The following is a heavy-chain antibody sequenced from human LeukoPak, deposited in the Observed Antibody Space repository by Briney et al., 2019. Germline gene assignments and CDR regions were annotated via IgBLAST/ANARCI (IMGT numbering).Heavy chain of an antibody. CDR2: IYYSGST. J-gene: IGHJ3*02. CDR3: ARVFEPDDAFDI. V-gene: IGHV4-61*05. Sequence: SETLSLTCTVSGYSISSISSTYYWGWVRQSPGKGLEWIGYIYYSGSTNYNPSLKSRVTISVDTSKNQFSLKLSSVTAADTAVYYCARVFEPDDAFDIWGQGTMVTVSS. CDR1: GYSISSISSTYY.